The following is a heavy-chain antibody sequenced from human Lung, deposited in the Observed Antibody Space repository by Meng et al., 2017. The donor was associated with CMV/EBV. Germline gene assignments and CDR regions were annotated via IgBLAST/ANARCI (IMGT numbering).Heavy chain of an antibody. D-gene: IGHD2-8*01. CDR2: INSGGTTT. CDR3: ARDVMGWFDP. J-gene: IGHJ5*02. V-gene: IGHV3-74*01. CDR1: GFSFSSYW. Sequence: DVQLVESGGGLVQPGESLRLSCVASGFSFSSYWMHWVRQSPGKGLVRVARINSGGTTTTYADSVKGRFTISRDNAKNTLYLQMNSLRGEDTAVYYCARDVMGWFDPWGQGALVTVSS.